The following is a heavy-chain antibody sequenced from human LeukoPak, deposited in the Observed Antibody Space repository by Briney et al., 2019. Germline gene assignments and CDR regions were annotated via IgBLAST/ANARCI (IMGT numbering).Heavy chain of an antibody. Sequence: PGGSLRLSCAASGFTVSSNYMSWVRQAPGKGLEWVSVIYSGGSTYYADSVKGRFTISRDNSKNTLYLQMNSLRAEDTAVYYCARDGGYGYDGYGIDVWGQGTKVTVSS. CDR1: GFTVSSNY. V-gene: IGHV3-66*01. CDR3: ARDGGYGYDGYGIDV. D-gene: IGHD5-18*01. CDR2: IYSGGST. J-gene: IGHJ6*02.